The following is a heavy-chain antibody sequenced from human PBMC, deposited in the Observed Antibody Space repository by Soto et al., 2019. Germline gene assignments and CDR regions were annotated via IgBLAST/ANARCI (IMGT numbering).Heavy chain of an antibody. CDR1: GFTFGSYS. J-gene: IGHJ6*02. V-gene: IGHV3-21*01. CDR3: ARGYRISGSTRLGYYYYGMDV. Sequence: LRLSCAASGFTFGSYSMNWVRQAPGKGLEWVSSISYSSSDIYFADSVKGRFTMSRVNAENSLFLQMNSLRVEDTAVYYCARGYRISGSTRLGYYYYGMDVWGQGTTVTVSS. CDR2: ISYSSSDI. D-gene: IGHD1-7*01.